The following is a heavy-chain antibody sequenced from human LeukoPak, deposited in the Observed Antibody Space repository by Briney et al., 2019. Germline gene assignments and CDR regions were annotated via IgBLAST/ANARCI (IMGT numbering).Heavy chain of an antibody. Sequence: SETLSLTCTVSGGSISSYYWSWIRQPPGKGLEWIGYIYYSGSTNYNPSLKSRVTISVDTSKNQFSLELSSVTAADTAAYYCARGYCSGGSCNKGFDYWGQGTLVTVSS. V-gene: IGHV4-59*01. CDR2: IYYSGST. J-gene: IGHJ4*02. D-gene: IGHD2-15*01. CDR1: GGSISSYY. CDR3: ARGYCSGGSCNKGFDY.